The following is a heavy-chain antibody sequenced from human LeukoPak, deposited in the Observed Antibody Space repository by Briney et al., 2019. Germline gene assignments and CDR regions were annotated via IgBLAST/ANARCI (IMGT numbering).Heavy chain of an antibody. CDR1: GFTFRDHY. J-gene: IGHJ4*02. V-gene: IGHV3-11*06. CDR3: VRGAYYAAY. Sequence: PGGSLRLSCAASGFTFRDHYMGWVRQAPGQGLAWVSYISSSSHYTNYVVSVKGRFNISRDNVKNALYLQMNSLRVEDTGVYYCVRGAYYAAYWGQGTLVTVSS. D-gene: IGHD2/OR15-2a*01. CDR2: ISSSSHYT.